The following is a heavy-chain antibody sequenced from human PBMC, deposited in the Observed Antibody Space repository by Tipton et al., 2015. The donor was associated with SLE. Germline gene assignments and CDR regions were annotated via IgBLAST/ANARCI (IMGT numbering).Heavy chain of an antibody. V-gene: IGHV4-59*08. CDR2: IYYSGST. CDR1: GGSITGYY. D-gene: IGHD1-26*01. Sequence: TLSLTCSVSGGSITGYYWSWIRQPPGKGLEWIGYIYYSGSTNYNPSLKSRVIISVDTSKNQFSVKVRSVTAADTAVYYCARHRSQGYFDLWGRGTLATVSS. CDR3: ARHRSQGYFDL. J-gene: IGHJ2*01.